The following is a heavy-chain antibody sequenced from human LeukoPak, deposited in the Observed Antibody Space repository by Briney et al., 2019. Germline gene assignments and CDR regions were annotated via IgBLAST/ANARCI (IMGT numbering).Heavy chain of an antibody. CDR2: ISGSGGNT. J-gene: IGHJ4*02. Sequence: PGGSLRLSCAASGFTLSSYAMSWVRQSPGKGLEWVSAISGSGGNTYSADSVKGRCTVSRDNSKKTLFLQMNSLRAEDTAVYYCAKGMSATSGYLELEYWGQGTLVIVSS. CDR3: AKGMSATSGYLELEY. D-gene: IGHD3-22*01. V-gene: IGHV3-23*01. CDR1: GFTLSSYA.